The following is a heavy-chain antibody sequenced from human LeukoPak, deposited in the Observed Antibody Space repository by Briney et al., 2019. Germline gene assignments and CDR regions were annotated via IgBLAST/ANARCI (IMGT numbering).Heavy chain of an antibody. CDR3: ARGSEYNWSWYYYMDV. CDR1: GFTPVDYG. J-gene: IGHJ6*03. CDR2: INWNGGGT. V-gene: IGHV3-20*04. D-gene: IGHD1-20*01. Sequence: GGSLRLSCAPSGFTPVDYGISWVRPALGERRGWVSGINWNGGGTGYAHSVKGRFTISRENAKNPLYLQKSRLRAADTALYYCARGSEYNWSWYYYMDVWGEGTTVAVCS.